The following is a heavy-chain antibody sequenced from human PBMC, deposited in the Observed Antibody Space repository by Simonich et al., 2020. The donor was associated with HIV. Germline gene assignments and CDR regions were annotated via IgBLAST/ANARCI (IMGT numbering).Heavy chain of an antibody. CDR1: GGSFSGYY. J-gene: IGHJ2*01. Sequence: QVQLQQWGAGLLEPSETLSLTCAVYGGSFSGYYWSWIRQPPGTGLELSGEVNLGGSTYYNPSLKSRVTISIDTSKNQFSLKLSSVTAADTAVYYCARSPYKVGYFDLWGRGTLVTVSS. V-gene: IGHV4-34*01. CDR2: VNLGGST. D-gene: IGHD1-20*01. CDR3: ARSPYKVGYFDL.